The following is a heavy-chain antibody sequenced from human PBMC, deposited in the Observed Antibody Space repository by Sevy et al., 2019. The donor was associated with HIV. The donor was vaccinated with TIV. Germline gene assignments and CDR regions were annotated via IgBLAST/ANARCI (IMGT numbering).Heavy chain of an antibody. D-gene: IGHD3-10*01. CDR1: GFTFSTYC. Sequence: GGALRLSCAASGFTFSTYCMNWVRQPPGKGLEWVSYISSSSSTLYYADSVRGRFTISRDNAKNSLYLQMNGLRADDTAVYYCARVPSTGRYGMDVWGQGTTVTVSS. CDR2: ISSSSSTL. J-gene: IGHJ6*02. V-gene: IGHV3-48*01. CDR3: ARVPSTGRYGMDV.